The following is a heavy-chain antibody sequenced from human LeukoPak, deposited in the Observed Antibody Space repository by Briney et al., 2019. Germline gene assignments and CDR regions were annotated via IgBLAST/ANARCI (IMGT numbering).Heavy chain of an antibody. Sequence: GESLKISCKGSGFNFTDYWIAWVRQMPGKGLEWMGISHPINSDTKYSPSFQGQVTISADKSSSTAYLQRNSLKASDTAMYYCARHQYYYDSSGNYGWFDSWGQGTLVTVSS. V-gene: IGHV5-51*01. J-gene: IGHJ5*01. CDR1: GFNFTDYW. CDR2: SHPINSDT. CDR3: ARHQYYYDSSGNYGWFDS. D-gene: IGHD3-22*01.